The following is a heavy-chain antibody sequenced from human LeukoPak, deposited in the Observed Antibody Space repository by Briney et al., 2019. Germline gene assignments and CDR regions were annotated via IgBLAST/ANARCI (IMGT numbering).Heavy chain of an antibody. Sequence: ASVKVSCKASGYTFTSYDINWVRQVTGQGLERMGWMNPNSGNTGYAQKFQGRVTMTRNTSISTAYMELSSLRSEDTAVYYCAIRYGSGEKYYYYYYMDVWGKGTTVTVSS. V-gene: IGHV1-8*01. CDR1: GYTFTSYD. CDR3: AIRYGSGEKYYYYYYMDV. J-gene: IGHJ6*03. CDR2: MNPNSGNT. D-gene: IGHD3-10*01.